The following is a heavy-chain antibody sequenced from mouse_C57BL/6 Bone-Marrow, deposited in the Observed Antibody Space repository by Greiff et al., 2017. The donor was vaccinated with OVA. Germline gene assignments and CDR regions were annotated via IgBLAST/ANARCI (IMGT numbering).Heavy chain of an antibody. Sequence: QVQLQQPGAELVMPGASVKLSCKASGYTFTSYWMHWVKQRPGQGLEWIGEIDPSDSYTNYNQKFKGKSTLTVDKSSSTAYMQLSSLTSEDSAVYYCARGGLTGHFDYWGQGTTLTVSS. J-gene: IGHJ2*01. V-gene: IGHV1-69*01. CDR2: IDPSDSYT. CDR3: ARGGLTGHFDY. D-gene: IGHD4-1*01. CDR1: GYTFTSYW.